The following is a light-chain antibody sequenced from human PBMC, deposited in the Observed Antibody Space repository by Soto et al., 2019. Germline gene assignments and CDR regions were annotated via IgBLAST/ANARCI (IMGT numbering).Light chain of an antibody. J-gene: IGKJ1*01. CDR1: PTISSW. CDR2: KAS. Sequence: DIQMTQSPSTLSGSVGDRVTITCRASPTISSWLAWYQQKPGKAPKLLIYKASTLKSGVPSRFSGSGSGTEFTLTISSLQPDDFATYYGKQYNSYSLTWTFGQGTKVDIK. V-gene: IGKV1-5*03. CDR3: KQYNSYSLTWT.